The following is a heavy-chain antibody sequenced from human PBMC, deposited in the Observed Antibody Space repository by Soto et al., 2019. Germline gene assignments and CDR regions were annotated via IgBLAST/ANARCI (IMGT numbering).Heavy chain of an antibody. CDR3: ARDRGPSSGYYPYWFDP. CDR1: GGTFSSYA. D-gene: IGHD3-22*01. J-gene: IGHJ5*02. V-gene: IGHV1-69*12. CDR2: IIPIFDTA. Sequence: QVQLVQSGAEVKKPGSSVKVSCKASGGTFSSYAITWVRQAPGQGLEWMGEIIPIFDTANYAQKFQGRVTITADESTSTAYMELSSLRFEDTAVYYCARDRGPSSGYYPYWFDPWGQGTLVTVSS.